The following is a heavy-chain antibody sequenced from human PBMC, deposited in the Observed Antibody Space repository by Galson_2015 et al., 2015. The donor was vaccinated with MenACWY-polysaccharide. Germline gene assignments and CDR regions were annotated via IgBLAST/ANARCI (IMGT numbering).Heavy chain of an antibody. CDR1: GFTFSSYA. D-gene: IGHD3-3*01. J-gene: IGHJ6*02. V-gene: IGHV3-23*01. CDR2: LSGSGGST. Sequence: SLRLSCAASGFTFSSYAMSWVRQAPGKGLEWVSALSGSGGSTYYADSVKGRFTISRDNSKKTLYLQMNSLRAEDTAVYYCAKNGLRFLEWLGPDYYYGMDVWVQWTTVTVSS. CDR3: AKNGLRFLEWLGPDYYYGMDV.